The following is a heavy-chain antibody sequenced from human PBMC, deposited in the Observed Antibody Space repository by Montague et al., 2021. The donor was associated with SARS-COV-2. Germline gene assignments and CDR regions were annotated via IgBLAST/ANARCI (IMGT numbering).Heavy chain of an antibody. J-gene: IGHJ6*02. CDR3: ARADRRSPDTTHLYYYKGMDL. CDR1: GASISSGDYY. V-gene: IGHV4-61*02. Sequence: TLPLTCTVSGASISSGDYYWSWIRQPAGKGLEWIGRIYTSGGTKYNPSLNSRVTILVDTSKNQFSLNLRSVTAADTAVYFCARADRRSPDTTHLYYYKGMDLWGQGTTVTVSS. CDR2: IYTSGGT. D-gene: IGHD2-15*01.